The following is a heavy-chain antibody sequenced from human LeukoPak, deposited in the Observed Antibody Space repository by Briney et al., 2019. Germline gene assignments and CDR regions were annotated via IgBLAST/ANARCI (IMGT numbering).Heavy chain of an antibody. Sequence: ASVKVSCKASGYTFTSYGISWVRQAPGRGLEWMGWISAYNGNTNYAQKLQGRVTMTADTSTSTAYMELRSLRSDDTAVYYCATLPVITSTTYYDFWSGYYYLDYWGQGTLVTVSS. CDR1: GYTFTSYG. J-gene: IGHJ4*02. CDR2: ISAYNGNT. D-gene: IGHD3-3*01. V-gene: IGHV1-18*04. CDR3: ATLPVITSTTYYDFWSGYYYLDY.